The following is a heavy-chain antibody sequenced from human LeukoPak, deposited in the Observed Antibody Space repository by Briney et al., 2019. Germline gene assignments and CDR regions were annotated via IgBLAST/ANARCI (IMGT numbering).Heavy chain of an antibody. D-gene: IGHD2-2*01. CDR2: ISSSSSTK. Sequence: WGYLRLSCAASGFTFSSYSMNWVRQAPGKGLEWVSYISSSSSTKYYADSVKGRFTIYRDNAKNSLYLQMNSLRAEDTAVYYCARTDGVPYYYYYMDVWGKGTAVTVSS. CDR1: GFTFSSYS. CDR3: ARTDGVPYYYYYMDV. V-gene: IGHV3-48*04. J-gene: IGHJ6*03.